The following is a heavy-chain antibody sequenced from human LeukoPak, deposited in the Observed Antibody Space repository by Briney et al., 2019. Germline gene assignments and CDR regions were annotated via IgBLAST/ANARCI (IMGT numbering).Heavy chain of an antibody. J-gene: IGHJ4*02. V-gene: IGHV4-39*01. CDR1: GDSISTSNYY. Sequence: SETLSLTCTVSGDSISTSNYYWGWIRQPPGRGLEWIGSFHNGGRTHYNPSLKSRVTISADRSKNPFSLTLSAVTAADTAMYYCAKYAVSTMFDYWGQGTLVTVSS. D-gene: IGHD3-10*01. CDR3: AKYAVSTMFDY. CDR2: FHNGGRT.